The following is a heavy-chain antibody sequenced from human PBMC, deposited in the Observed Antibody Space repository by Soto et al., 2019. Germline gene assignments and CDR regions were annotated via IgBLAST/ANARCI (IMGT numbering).Heavy chain of an antibody. V-gene: IGHV4-30-4*01. CDR1: GDSITDGDYY. D-gene: IGHD3-22*01. CDR3: AREPYDITGNRIDS. J-gene: IGHJ5*01. Sequence: SETLSLTCTVSGDSITDGDYYWSWIRQPPGKDLEWIAYIYYNGIIHYNPSLKSRVTISLDPSKNQFSLTMTSVTDADTAVYFCAREPYDITGNRIDSWGQGIPVTVSS. CDR2: IYYNGII.